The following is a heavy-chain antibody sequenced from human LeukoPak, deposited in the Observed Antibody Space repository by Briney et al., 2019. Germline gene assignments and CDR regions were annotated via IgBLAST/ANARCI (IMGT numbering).Heavy chain of an antibody. CDR3: ASGHLYYYYMDV. J-gene: IGHJ6*03. V-gene: IGHV1-69*05. CDR1: GGTFSSYA. Sequence: SVKVSCKASGGTFSSYAISWVRQAPGQGLEWMGGIIPIFGTANYAQKFQGRVTITTDESTSTAYMELSSLRSEDTAVYYCASGHLYYYYMDVWGKGTTVTVSS. CDR2: IIPIFGTA.